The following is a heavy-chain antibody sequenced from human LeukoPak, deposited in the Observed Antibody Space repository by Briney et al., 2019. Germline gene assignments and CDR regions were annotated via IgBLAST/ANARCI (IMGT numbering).Heavy chain of an antibody. CDR3: ARLTGTYYYYYMDV. Sequence: PSESLSLTCTVSGGSISSSCCSWGWIRQHPGKGLEWIGSAHYSGSTYYNPSLKSRVTISVDTSKNQFSLKLSSVTAADTAVYYCARLTGTYYYYYMDVWGKGTTVTVSS. V-gene: IGHV4-39*07. CDR2: AHYSGST. D-gene: IGHD1-7*01. CDR1: GGSISSSCCS. J-gene: IGHJ6*03.